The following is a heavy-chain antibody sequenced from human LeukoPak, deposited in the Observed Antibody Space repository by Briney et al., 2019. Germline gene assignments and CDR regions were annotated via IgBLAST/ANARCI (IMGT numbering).Heavy chain of an antibody. CDR2: IRSGSTII. CDR3: ARVQAGKWDFDF. D-gene: IGHD2-8*01. CDR1: GFTFSSYE. Sequence: GGSLRLSCAASGFTFSSYEMNWVRQAPGKGLEWVSYIRSGSTIINYAESVKGRFTISRDNAKNSLYLQMNSLRAEDTAVYFCARVQAGKWDFDFWGQGTLVTVSS. J-gene: IGHJ4*02. V-gene: IGHV3-48*01.